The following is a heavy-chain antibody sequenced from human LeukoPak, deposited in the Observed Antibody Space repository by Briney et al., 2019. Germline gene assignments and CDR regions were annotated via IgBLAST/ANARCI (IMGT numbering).Heavy chain of an antibody. CDR1: GFSLSRSGMC. D-gene: IGHD6-13*01. CDR3: ARSYSSSWYGGGVAY. CDR2: IDWDDDK. Sequence: SGPALVKPTQTLTLTCTFSGFSLSRSGMCVSWIRQPPGKALEWLARIDWDDDKFYSTSLKTRLTISKDTSKNQVVLIMTNMDPVDTAMYYCARSYSSSWYGGGVAYWGQGTLVTVSS. V-gene: IGHV2-70*17. J-gene: IGHJ4*02.